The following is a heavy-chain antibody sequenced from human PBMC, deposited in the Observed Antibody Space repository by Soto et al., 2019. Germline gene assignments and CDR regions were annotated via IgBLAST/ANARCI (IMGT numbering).Heavy chain of an antibody. CDR1: GFTFSSYA. D-gene: IGHD2-2*02. CDR2: LWNDGIER. J-gene: IGHJ6*02. V-gene: IGHV3-33*08. CDR3: ARDRAGVGYNIDV. Sequence: GGSLRLSCAASGFTFSSYAMSWVRQAPGKGLEWVVVLWNDGIERYYADSVKGLFTISRVYSKNTLDLQMNSLRAEDTAVYYCARDRAGVGYNIDVWGQGTTVTVSS.